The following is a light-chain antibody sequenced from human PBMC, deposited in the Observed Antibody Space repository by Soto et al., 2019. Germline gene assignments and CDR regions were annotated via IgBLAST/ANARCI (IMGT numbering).Light chain of an antibody. CDR1: QSSSSY. CDR3: QQSYSTPWT. V-gene: IGKV1-39*01. Sequence: DIQMTQSPSSLSASVGDRVTITCRASQSSSSYLNWYQQKPGKAPKLLIYAASSLQSGVPSRFSGSGSGTDFTLTISSLQPEDVATYYCQQSYSTPWTVGQGTKVEIK. J-gene: IGKJ1*01. CDR2: AAS.